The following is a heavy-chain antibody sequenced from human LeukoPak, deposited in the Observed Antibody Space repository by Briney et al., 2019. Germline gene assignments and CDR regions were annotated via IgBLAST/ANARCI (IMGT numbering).Heavy chain of an antibody. V-gene: IGHV3-64*04. J-gene: IGHJ6*02. Sequence: GGSLRLSCSVSGFTFSTYVMHWVRQAPGKGLEYVSAISSNGDNTYYADSVKGRFTISRDNSKNTLYLQMNSLRAEDTAVYYCARVRFDYYNGMNVWGQGTTVTVSS. CDR3: ARVRFDYYNGMNV. CDR1: GFTFSTYV. CDR2: ISSNGDNT. D-gene: IGHD3-10*01.